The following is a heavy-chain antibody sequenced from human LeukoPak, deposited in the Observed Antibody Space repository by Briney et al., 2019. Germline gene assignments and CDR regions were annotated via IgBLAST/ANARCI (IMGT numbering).Heavy chain of an antibody. CDR3: ARERTTIVSGTTIGAY. V-gene: IGHV3-48*03. CDR2: ITGSGDTI. D-gene: IGHD2/OR15-2a*01. J-gene: IGHJ4*02. CDR1: GFTFSSYE. Sequence: GGSLRLSCAASGFTFSSYEMNWVRQAPGKGLEWTSYITGSGDTIYYADSVKGRFTISRDNAKNSLYLQMNSLRADDTAVYYCARERTTIVSGTTIGAYWGQGTLVTVSS.